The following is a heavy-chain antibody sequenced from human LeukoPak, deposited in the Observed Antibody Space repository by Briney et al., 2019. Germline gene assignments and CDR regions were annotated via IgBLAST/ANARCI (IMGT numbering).Heavy chain of an antibody. CDR2: INPNSGGT. CDR1: GYAFTNYY. V-gene: IGHV1-2*02. J-gene: IGHJ4*02. Sequence: ASVKVSCKASGYAFTNYYMYWVRQAPGQGLEWMGWINPNSGGTDHAQKFQGRVAMTRDTSINTFYMELNRLRSDDTAVYYCARDNYFDYWGQGTLVTVSS. CDR3: ARDNYFDY.